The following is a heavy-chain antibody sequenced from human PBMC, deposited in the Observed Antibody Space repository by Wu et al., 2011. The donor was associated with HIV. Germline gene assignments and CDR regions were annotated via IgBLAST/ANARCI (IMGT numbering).Heavy chain of an antibody. V-gene: IGHV1-69*06. CDR1: GGTFSSYA. Sequence: QVQLVQSGGEVKKPGSSVKVSCKASGGTFSSYAISWVRQAPGQGLEWMGGIIPIFGTRNDAQKFQGRITITADKSTSTAYMELSSLTSDDTAVYYCARESEGQRMKGFYYYMAVWGKGTTVTVSS. J-gene: IGHJ6*03. D-gene: IGHD1-1*01. CDR2: IIPIFGTR. CDR3: ARESEGQRMKGFYYYMAV.